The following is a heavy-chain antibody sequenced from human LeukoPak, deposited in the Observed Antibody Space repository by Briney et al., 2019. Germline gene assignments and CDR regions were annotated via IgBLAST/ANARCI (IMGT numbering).Heavy chain of an antibody. CDR2: IKEDGSEK. D-gene: IGHD2-2*01. Sequence: GGSLRLSCAASGFTFSTHWMSWVRQAPGKGLEWVAKIKEDGSEKYYVDSVKGRFSISRDNAKNSLSLQMHSLRDEDTAVYYCVRDQGYCTSASCRGDAFDVWGQGSMVSVSS. CDR1: GFTFSTHW. V-gene: IGHV3-7*01. J-gene: IGHJ3*01. CDR3: VRDQGYCTSASCRGDAFDV.